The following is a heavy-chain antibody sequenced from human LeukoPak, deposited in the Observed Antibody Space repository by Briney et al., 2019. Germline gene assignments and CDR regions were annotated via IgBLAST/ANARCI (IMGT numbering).Heavy chain of an antibody. CDR3: ARYIVVVPAARSGFDI. D-gene: IGHD2-2*01. Sequence: KPSETLSLTCAVYGGSFSGYYWSWIRQPPGKGLEWIGEINHSGSTNYNPSLKSRVTISVDTSKNQFSLKLSSVTAADTAVYYCARYIVVVPAARSGFDIWGQGTMVTVSS. CDR1: GGSFSGYY. J-gene: IGHJ3*02. CDR2: INHSGST. V-gene: IGHV4-34*01.